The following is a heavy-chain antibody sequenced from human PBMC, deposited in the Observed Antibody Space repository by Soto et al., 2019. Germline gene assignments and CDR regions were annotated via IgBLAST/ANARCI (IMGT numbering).Heavy chain of an antibody. CDR2: INHSGST. CDR1: GGSFSGYY. V-gene: IGHV4-34*01. Sequence: SAALSLTCAVYGGSFSGYYWSWIRTHPGKGLEWIGEINHSGSTNYNPSLKSRVTISVDTSKNQFSLKLSSVTAADTAVYYCARDEAFEYSSSSGSDAFDICGQGTMVTVSS. J-gene: IGHJ3*02. D-gene: IGHD6-6*01. CDR3: ARDEAFEYSSSSGSDAFDI.